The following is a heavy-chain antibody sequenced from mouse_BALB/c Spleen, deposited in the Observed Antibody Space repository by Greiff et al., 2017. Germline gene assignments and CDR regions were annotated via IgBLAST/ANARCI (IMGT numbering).Heavy chain of an antibody. Sequence: EVKLQASGAELVKPGASVKLSCTASGFNIKDTYMHWVKQRPEQGLEWIGRIDPANGNTKYDPKFQGKATITADTSSNTAYLQLSRLTSEDTAVYYCARKITIDYWGQGTTRTVSS. D-gene: IGHD2-4*01. CDR3: ARKITIDY. CDR1: GFNIKDTY. J-gene: IGHJ2*01. CDR2: IDPANGNT. V-gene: IGHV14-3*02.